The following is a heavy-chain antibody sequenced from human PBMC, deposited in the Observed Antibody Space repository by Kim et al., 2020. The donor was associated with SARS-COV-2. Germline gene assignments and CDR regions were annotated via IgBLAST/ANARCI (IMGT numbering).Heavy chain of an antibody. CDR2: IYSGGST. V-gene: IGHV3-53*01. CDR3: ARDLGGYCSGGSCSLGY. D-gene: IGHD2-15*01. Sequence: GSLRLSCAASGFSVSSSYMSWVRQAPGKGLEWVSVIYSGGSTYYADSVKGRFSISRDNSKNTLYLQMNSLRAEDTAVYFCARDLGGYCSGGSCSLGYWGQGTLVTVSS. CDR1: GFSVSSSY. J-gene: IGHJ4*02.